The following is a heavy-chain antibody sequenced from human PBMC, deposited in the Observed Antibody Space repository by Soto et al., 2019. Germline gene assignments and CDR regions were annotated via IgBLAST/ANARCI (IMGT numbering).Heavy chain of an antibody. CDR2: ISSSSSTI. Sequence: EVQLVESGGGLVQPGGSLRLSCAASGFTFSSYSMNWVRQAPGKGLEWVSYISSSSSTIYYADSVKGRFTISRDNAKNSLYLQRNSLRDEDTAVYYCARETSGVLEWLLIPHWRAFDIWGQGTMVTVSS. CDR1: GFTFSSYS. D-gene: IGHD3-3*01. CDR3: ARETSGVLEWLLIPHWRAFDI. V-gene: IGHV3-48*02. J-gene: IGHJ3*02.